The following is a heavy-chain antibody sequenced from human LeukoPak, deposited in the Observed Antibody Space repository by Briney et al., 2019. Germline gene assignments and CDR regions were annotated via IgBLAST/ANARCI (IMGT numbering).Heavy chain of an antibody. CDR3: ATAKYSSGRYGAFDI. V-gene: IGHV1-24*01. J-gene: IGHJ3*02. D-gene: IGHD6-19*01. CDR2: FDPEDGET. CDR1: GGTFSSYA. Sequence: ASVKVSCKASGGTFSSYAISWVRQAPGKGLEWMGGFDPEDGETIYAQKLQGRVTMTEDTSTDTAYMELSSLRSEDAAVYYCATAKYSSGRYGAFDIWGQGTMVTVSS.